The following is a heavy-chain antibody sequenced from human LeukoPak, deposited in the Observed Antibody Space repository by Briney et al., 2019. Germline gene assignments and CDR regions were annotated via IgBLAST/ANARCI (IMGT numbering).Heavy chain of an antibody. J-gene: IGHJ4*02. CDR3: ARGEGGYFDY. V-gene: IGHV3-20*03. CDR2: INWNGGST. Sequence: EWVSGINWNGGSTGYADSVKGRFTIFRDNAKNSLYLQMNSLRAEDTALYYCARGEGGYFDYWGQGTLVTVSS. D-gene: IGHD3-22*01.